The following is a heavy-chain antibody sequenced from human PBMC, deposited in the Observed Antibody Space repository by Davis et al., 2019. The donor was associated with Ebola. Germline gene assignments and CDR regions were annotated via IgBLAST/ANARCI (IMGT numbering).Heavy chain of an antibody. CDR3: VKEGTTTIWVDSDN. CDR2: ISSSGKT. Sequence: GESLKISCSASGFTFSAHTMHWVRQAPGKGLEYVSVISSSGKTYYADSVKGRFTISRDNSQNNAYLQMTSLRVEDTAVYYCVKEGTTTIWVDSDNWGQGTLVTVAS. J-gene: IGHJ4*02. V-gene: IGHV3-64D*08. D-gene: IGHD1-26*01. CDR1: GFTFSAHT.